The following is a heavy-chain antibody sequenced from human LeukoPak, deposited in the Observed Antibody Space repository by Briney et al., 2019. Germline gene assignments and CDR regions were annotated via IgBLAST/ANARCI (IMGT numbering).Heavy chain of an antibody. Sequence: GESLRLSCAASRFTFSTYSMNWVRQAPGKGLEWVSSISSGSSYIYYAYSVKGRFTISSDNAKNSLYLQMNRLRAEDTAVYYCAREKSSCIDYWGQATLVTVSS. J-gene: IGHJ4*02. CDR1: RFTFSTYS. V-gene: IGHV3-21*01. D-gene: IGHD6-13*01. CDR2: ISSGSSYI. CDR3: AREKSSCIDY.